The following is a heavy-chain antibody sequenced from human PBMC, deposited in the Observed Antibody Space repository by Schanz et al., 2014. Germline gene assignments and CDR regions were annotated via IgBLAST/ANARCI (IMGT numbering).Heavy chain of an antibody. CDR3: AKGRFGELSAFDI. D-gene: IGHD3-10*01. CDR2: ISYDGSKK. J-gene: IGHJ3*02. V-gene: IGHV3-30*18. CDR1: GFSFGNYG. Sequence: VQLMESGGGLVQPGGSLRLSCEASGFSFGNYGMHWVRQAPGKGLEWVGVISYDGSKKSYADSVKGRFTISRDNSKNTLYLQMNSLRAEDTAVYYCAKGRFGELSAFDIWGQGTMVTVSS.